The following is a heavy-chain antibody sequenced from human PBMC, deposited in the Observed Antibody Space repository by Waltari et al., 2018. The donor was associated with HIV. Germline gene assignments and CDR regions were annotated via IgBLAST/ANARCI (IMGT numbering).Heavy chain of an antibody. J-gene: IGHJ4*02. D-gene: IGHD3-3*01. Sequence: EVQLVESGGGLTQPGGSLRLSCAASGFSVSSNYMSWVRQAPGKGLEGVSVIYSGGSTFYANSVKGRFTISRDNSENTLYLQMNSLIVEDTAVYYCARGAIYGISDYWGQGTLVTVSS. CDR3: ARGAIYGISDY. V-gene: IGHV3-53*01. CDR1: GFSVSSNY. CDR2: IYSGGST.